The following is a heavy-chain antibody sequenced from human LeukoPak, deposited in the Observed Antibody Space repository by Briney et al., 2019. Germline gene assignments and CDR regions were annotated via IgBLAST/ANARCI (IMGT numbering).Heavy chain of an antibody. CDR1: GFTFSTYH. V-gene: IGHV3-30-3*01. J-gene: IGHJ4*02. D-gene: IGHD1-26*01. Sequence: GGSLRLSCAASGFTFSTYHMHWVRQAPGKGLEWVTLISKDGSSEYYADSVKGRFTISRDNSKNTLYLQMNSLRAEDTAVYYCAKAVGNYRYSGSYPFDFDYWGQGTLVTVSS. CDR2: ISKDGSSE. CDR3: AKAVGNYRYSGSYPFDFDY.